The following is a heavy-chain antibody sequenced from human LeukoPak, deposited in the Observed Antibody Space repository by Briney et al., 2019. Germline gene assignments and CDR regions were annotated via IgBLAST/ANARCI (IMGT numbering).Heavy chain of an antibody. D-gene: IGHD3-10*01. V-gene: IGHV4-30-2*01. J-gene: IGHJ4*02. Sequence: SQTLSLTCAVSGGSISSGGYSWSWIRQPPGKGLEWIGYIYHSGSTYYNSSLKSRVTISVDRSKNQFSLKLSSVTAADTAVYYCARGRGSYFDYWGQGTLVTVSS. CDR1: GGSISSGGYS. CDR3: ARGRGSYFDY. CDR2: IYHSGST.